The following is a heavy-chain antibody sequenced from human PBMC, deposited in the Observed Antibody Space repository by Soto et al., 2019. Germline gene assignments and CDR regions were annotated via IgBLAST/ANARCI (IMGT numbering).Heavy chain of an antibody. Sequence: SVKVSCKASGGTFSSYAISWVRQAPGQGLEWMGGIIPIFGTANYAQKFQGRVTITADKSMSTAYMELSSLRSEDTAVYYCARDGCSSTSCYTRYGYSSYYYGMDVWGQGTTVTVSS. CDR2: IIPIFGTA. J-gene: IGHJ6*02. D-gene: IGHD2-2*02. CDR1: GGTFSSYA. CDR3: ARDGCSSTSCYTRYGYSSYYYGMDV. V-gene: IGHV1-69*06.